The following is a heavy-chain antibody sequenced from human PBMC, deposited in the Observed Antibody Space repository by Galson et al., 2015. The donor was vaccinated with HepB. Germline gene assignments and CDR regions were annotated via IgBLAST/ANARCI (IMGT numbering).Heavy chain of an antibody. D-gene: IGHD2-15*01. CDR3: AKGTGYRSGVGDY. V-gene: IGHV3-30*18. J-gene: IGHJ4*02. Sequence: SLRLSCAASGFSFKSFAMHWVRQSPGKGLEWVALTSNDDTHKQYAGSVKGRFTISRDNSKSAVYLQMTGLTTEDTAMYYCAKGTGYRSGVGDYLGQGTLVTVSS. CDR1: GFSFKSFA. CDR2: TSNDDTHK.